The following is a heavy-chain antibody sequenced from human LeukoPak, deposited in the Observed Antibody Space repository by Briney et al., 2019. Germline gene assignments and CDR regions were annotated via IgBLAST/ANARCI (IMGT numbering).Heavy chain of an antibody. CDR1: GFTFSTHS. CDR2: ISSSSSTI. V-gene: IGHV3-48*01. J-gene: IGHJ6*03. Sequence: GGSLRLSCAASGFTFSTHSMVWVRQAPGKGLECVSYISSSSSTIYYADSVKGRFTISRDNAENSLYLQMKSLRAEDTAVYYCARDPSYYDSSGRYYYYMDVWGKGTTVTVSS. CDR3: ARDPSYYDSSGRYYYYMDV. D-gene: IGHD3-22*01.